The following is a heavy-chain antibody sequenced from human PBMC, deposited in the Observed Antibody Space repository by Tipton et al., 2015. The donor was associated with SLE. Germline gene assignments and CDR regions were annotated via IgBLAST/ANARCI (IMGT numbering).Heavy chain of an antibody. CDR2: ISPSNGYT. CDR3: ARSGSYFGWFDP. J-gene: IGHJ5*02. Sequence: QVQLVQSGDEVKKPGASVKVSCKASGYTFTRYNLHWVRQAPGQGLEWLGTISPSNGYTDYAQNFQGRVTMARDTSTSTVYMELYSLRSEDTAVYYCARSGSYFGWFDPWGQGTLVTVSS. CDR1: GYTFTRYN. D-gene: IGHD1-26*01. V-gene: IGHV1-46*01.